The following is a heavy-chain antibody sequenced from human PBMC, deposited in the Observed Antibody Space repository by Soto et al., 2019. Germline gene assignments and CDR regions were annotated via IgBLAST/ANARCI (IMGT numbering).Heavy chain of an antibody. Sequence: QVQLQESGPGLVKPSETLSLTCTVSGASISGFYWSWIRKSAGKGLEWIGRIYATGTTDYNPSLTSRVMMSADTSKKQFSLKLRSVTAAATAVYYCVRDGTKTLRDWFDPWGQGISVTVSS. CDR1: GASISGFY. V-gene: IGHV4-4*07. CDR3: VRDGTKTLRDWFDP. CDR2: IYATGTT. J-gene: IGHJ5*02. D-gene: IGHD3-16*01.